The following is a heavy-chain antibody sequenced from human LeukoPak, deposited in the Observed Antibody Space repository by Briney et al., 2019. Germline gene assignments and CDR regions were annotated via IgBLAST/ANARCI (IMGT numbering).Heavy chain of an antibody. Sequence: PGGSLRLSCAASGFTFDDYAMHWVRQAPGKGLEWVSLISGDGVGTYYADSVKGRFTISRDNSKNSLYLQMNSLRTEDIALYYCAKSRVAVATRRVYYFDYWGQGTLVTVSS. V-gene: IGHV3-43*02. CDR1: GFTFDDYA. D-gene: IGHD6-19*01. CDR2: ISGDGVGT. CDR3: AKSRVAVATRRVYYFDY. J-gene: IGHJ4*02.